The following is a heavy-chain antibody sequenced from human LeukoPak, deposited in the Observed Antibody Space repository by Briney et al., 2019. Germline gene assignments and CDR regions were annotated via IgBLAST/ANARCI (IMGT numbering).Heavy chain of an antibody. V-gene: IGHV3-23*01. Sequence: GGSLRLSCVASGSTFSKYTMSWVRQAPGKGLEWVSGISGSGASTYSADFVKGRFTISRDNAKNSLFLQMNSLRDEDTALYYCARDNLAPYWYFDLWGRGTLVTVSS. CDR3: ARDNLAPYWYFDL. CDR1: GSTFSKYT. J-gene: IGHJ2*01. D-gene: IGHD1-14*01. CDR2: ISGSGAST.